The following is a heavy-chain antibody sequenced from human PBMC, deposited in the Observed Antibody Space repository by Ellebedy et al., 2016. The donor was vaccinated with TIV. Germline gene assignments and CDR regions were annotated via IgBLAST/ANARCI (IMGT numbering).Heavy chain of an antibody. CDR2: ISPYNGHT. J-gene: IGHJ3*01. D-gene: IGHD3-16*01. CDR3: ARRLDGSNPDAFHV. Sequence: AASVKVSCKASSTSAINWVRQAPGQGLEWIGWISPYNGHTDYAQNFQGRVTVTFDTSTTTAYMELRGLRSDDTAIYYCARRLDGSNPDAFHVWGQGTMVTVSS. CDR1: STSA. V-gene: IGHV1-18*01.